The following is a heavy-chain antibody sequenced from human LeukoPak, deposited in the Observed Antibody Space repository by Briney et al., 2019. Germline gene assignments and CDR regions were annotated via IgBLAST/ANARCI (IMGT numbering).Heavy chain of an antibody. D-gene: IGHD3-16*01. J-gene: IGHJ6*02. CDR2: IYHSGST. CDR3: ARFGAQDYYYGMDV. CDR1: GSSISSGGYF. V-gene: IGHV4-30-2*01. Sequence: SQTLSLTCTVSGSSISSGGYFWSWIRQPPGKGLEWIGEIYHSGSTNYNPSLKSRVTISVDKSKNQFSLKLSSVTAADTAVYYCARFGAQDYYYGMDVWGQGTTVTVSS.